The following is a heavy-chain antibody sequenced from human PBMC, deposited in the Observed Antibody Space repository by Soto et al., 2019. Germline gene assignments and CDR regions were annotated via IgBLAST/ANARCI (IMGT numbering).Heavy chain of an antibody. J-gene: IGHJ6*02. D-gene: IGHD1-1*01. CDR3: ARDERWVSFYYYGMDV. Sequence: PGSSLRLSVAASGFTFSSYSMNGVRQAPGKGPEWIWFISSGSSYIYYSASVKGQFTISRDNAKNSLYLQMNSLRAEDTAVYYCARDERWVSFYYYGMDVWGQGTTVTSP. CDR1: GFTFSSYS. V-gene: IGHV3-21*01. CDR2: ISSGSSYI.